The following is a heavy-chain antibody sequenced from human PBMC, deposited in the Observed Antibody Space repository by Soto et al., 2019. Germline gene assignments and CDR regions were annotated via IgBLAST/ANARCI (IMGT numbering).Heavy chain of an antibody. CDR3: ARHPRTVVVVDASYFEL. D-gene: IGHD2-21*01. CDR2: IIPMFDTP. CDR1: GGTFNRHS. J-gene: IGHJ4*02. V-gene: IGHV1-69*06. Sequence: QVQLFQSGAEVKKPGSSVKVSCKVSGGTFNRHSISWVRQAPGQGLEWMGGIIPMFDTPNDAQKFQGRVTITADKSTSTVYMELRSLGSEDTAVYYCARHPRTVVVVDASYFELWGQGTLVTVSS.